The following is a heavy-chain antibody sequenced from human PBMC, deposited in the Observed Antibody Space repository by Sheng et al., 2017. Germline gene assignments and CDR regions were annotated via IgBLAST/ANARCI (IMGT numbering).Heavy chain of an antibody. CDR2: IYPDDSDT. J-gene: IGHJ3*01. CDR1: GYSFATYW. Sequence: EVQLVQSGTEVKKPGESLKISCKGSGYSFATYWIGWVRQMPGKGLEWMGIIYPDDSDTKYSPSLQGQITISVDKSISTAYLQWSSLKASDTAIYYCARHGEVRSGFLDVYDFWGQGT. CDR3: ARHGEVRSGFLDVYDF. D-gene: IGHD3-3*01. V-gene: IGHV5-51*01.